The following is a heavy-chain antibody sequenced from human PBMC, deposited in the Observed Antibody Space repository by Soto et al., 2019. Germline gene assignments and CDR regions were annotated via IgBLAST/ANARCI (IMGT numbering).Heavy chain of an antibody. Sequence: EVLLVESGGGLVQPGGSLRLSCAASGFTFSSYWMHWVRQAPGKGLVWVSRINSDGSSTSYADSVKGRFTISRDNAKNTLYLQMNCLRAEDTAVYYCQFVVVVGATPRKYMDVWGKGTTVTVSS. J-gene: IGHJ6*03. V-gene: IGHV3-74*01. CDR2: INSDGSST. D-gene: IGHD2-15*01. CDR3: QFVVVVGATPRKYMDV. CDR1: GFTFSSYW.